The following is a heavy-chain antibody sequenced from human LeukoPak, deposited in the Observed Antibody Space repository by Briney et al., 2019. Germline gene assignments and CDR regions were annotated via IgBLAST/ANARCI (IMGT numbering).Heavy chain of an antibody. CDR3: ATQQGPTTVTKFDFDY. Sequence: ASVKVSCKASGYTFTSYGISWVRQAPGQGLEWMGWISAYNGNTNYAQKLQGRVTMTEDTSTDTAYMELSSLRSEDTAVYYCATQQGPTTVTKFDFDYWGQGTLVTVSS. J-gene: IGHJ4*02. CDR2: ISAYNGNT. V-gene: IGHV1-18*01. D-gene: IGHD4-17*01. CDR1: GYTFTSYG.